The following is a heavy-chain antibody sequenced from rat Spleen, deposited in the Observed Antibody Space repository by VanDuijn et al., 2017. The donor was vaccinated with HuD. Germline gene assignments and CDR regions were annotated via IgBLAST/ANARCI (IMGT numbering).Heavy chain of an antibody. CDR2: ITYDGGTT. V-gene: IGHV5-20*01. D-gene: IGHD1-11*01. CDR3: ARSLRRVSYGYFDY. CDR1: GFTFSDYY. J-gene: IGHJ2*01. Sequence: EVQLVESGGGLVQPGRSLKLSCAASGFTFSDYYMAWVRQAPTKGLEWVASITYDGGTTYYRDSVKGRFTISRDNAKSSLYLQMDSLRSEDTATYYCARSLRRVSYGYFDYWGQGVMVTVSS.